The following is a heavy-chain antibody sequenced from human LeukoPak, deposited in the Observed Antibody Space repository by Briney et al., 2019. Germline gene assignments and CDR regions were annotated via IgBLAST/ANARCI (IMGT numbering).Heavy chain of an antibody. CDR1: GFTFSSYV. J-gene: IGHJ4*02. CDR3: AKDQSSSWCGIDY. CDR2: ISGSGGST. V-gene: IGHV3-23*01. D-gene: IGHD6-13*01. Sequence: GGSLRLSCAASGFTFSSYVMTWVRQAPGKGLEWVSTISGSGGSTYYADSVKGRFTISRDNSKNTLYLQMNSLRAEDTAVYYCAKDQSSSWCGIDYWGQGTLVSVSS.